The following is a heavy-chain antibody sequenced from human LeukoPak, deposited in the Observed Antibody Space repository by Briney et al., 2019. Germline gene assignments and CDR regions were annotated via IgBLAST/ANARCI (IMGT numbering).Heavy chain of an antibody. CDR2: INHNGNVN. D-gene: IGHD3-16*01. J-gene: IGHJ6*02. CDR3: ARGGGLDV. V-gene: IGHV3-7*03. Sequence: GGSLRLSCAVSGLTFSSSWMDWVRQAPGKGLEWVASINHNGNVNYYVDSVKGRFTISRDNAKNSLYLQMSNLRAEDTAVYSCARGGGLDVWGQGATVTVSS. CDR1: GLTFSSSW.